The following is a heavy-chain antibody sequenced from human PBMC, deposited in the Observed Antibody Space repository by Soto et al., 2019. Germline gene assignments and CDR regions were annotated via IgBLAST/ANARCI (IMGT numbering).Heavy chain of an antibody. CDR2: ISRSSSYT. D-gene: IGHD2-8*01. Sequence: QVQLVESGGGLVKPGGSLRLSCAASGFTFSDYYMSWIRQAPGKGREWVSYISRSSSYTNYADSVKGRFTIARDNAKNDLYQQMNSLRAEDTAVYYCAGDLMVYARNDAFDIWGQGTMVTVSS. CDR3: AGDLMVYARNDAFDI. CDR1: GFTFSDYY. V-gene: IGHV3-11*06. J-gene: IGHJ3*02.